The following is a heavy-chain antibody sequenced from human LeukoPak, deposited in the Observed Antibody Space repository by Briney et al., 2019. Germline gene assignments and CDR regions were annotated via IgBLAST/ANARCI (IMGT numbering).Heavy chain of an antibody. D-gene: IGHD2-15*01. J-gene: IGHJ4*02. CDR1: GFTFSSYA. CDR3: AKDPGYCSGGSCYYFDY. CDR2: ISGSGGST. Sequence: GGSLRLSCTASGFTFSSYAMSWVRQAPGKGLEWVSAISGSGGSTYYADSVKGRFTISRDNSKNTLYLQMNSLRAEDTAVYYCAKDPGYCSGGSCYYFDYWGQGTLVTVSS. V-gene: IGHV3-23*01.